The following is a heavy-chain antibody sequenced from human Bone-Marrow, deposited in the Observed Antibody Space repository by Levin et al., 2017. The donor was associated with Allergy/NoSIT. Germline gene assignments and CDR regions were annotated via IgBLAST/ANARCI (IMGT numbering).Heavy chain of an antibody. V-gene: IGHV3-74*03. CDR1: GFTFSTHW. Sequence: GGSLRLSCTASGFTFSTHWMHWVRQAPGKGLVWVSHINNDGTNTTYADSVTGRFTISRDNAKNTLYLQMNSVRVEDTAVYYCARVAFNSRWFPRYFDLWGRGTLVTVSS. D-gene: IGHD6-13*01. J-gene: IGHJ2*01. CDR3: ARVAFNSRWFPRYFDL. CDR2: INNDGTNT.